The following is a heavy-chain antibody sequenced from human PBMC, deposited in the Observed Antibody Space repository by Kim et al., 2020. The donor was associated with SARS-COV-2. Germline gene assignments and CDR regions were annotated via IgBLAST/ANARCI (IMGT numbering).Heavy chain of an antibody. CDR2: IIPIFGTA. Sequence: SVKVSCKASGGTFSSYAISWVRQAPGQGLEWMGGIIPIFGTANYAQKFQGRVTITADESTSTAYMELSSLRSEDTAVYYCARIFGSGSYYYYYYGMDVWGQGTTVTVSS. CDR1: GGTFSSYA. V-gene: IGHV1-69*13. D-gene: IGHD3-10*01. J-gene: IGHJ6*02. CDR3: ARIFGSGSYYYYYYGMDV.